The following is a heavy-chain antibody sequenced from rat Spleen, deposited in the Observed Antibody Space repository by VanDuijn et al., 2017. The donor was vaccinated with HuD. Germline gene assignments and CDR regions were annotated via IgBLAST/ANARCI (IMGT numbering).Heavy chain of an antibody. Sequence: EVQLVESGGGLVQPGRSLTLSCAASGFTFSDYNMAWVRQAPKKGLEWVATISYDGSSTYYRDSVKGRFTISRDNAQNSIYLQMNSLTSEDTATYYCTRESYSTFDYWGQGVMVTVSS. V-gene: IGHV5-7*01. J-gene: IGHJ2*01. CDR2: ISYDGSST. D-gene: IGHD1-2*01. CDR1: GFTFSDYN. CDR3: TRESYSTFDY.